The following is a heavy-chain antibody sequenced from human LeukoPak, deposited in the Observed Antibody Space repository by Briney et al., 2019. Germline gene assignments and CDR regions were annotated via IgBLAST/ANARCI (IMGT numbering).Heavy chain of an antibody. D-gene: IGHD2-21*01. CDR3: ATSMAQDVDAFHI. CDR2: IYSDNT. V-gene: IGHV3-53*01. Sequence: GGSLRLSCTVSGFTVSSNSMSWVRQAPGKGLEWVSFIYSDNTHYSDSVKGRFTISRDNSKNTLYLQMNSLRAEDTAVYYCATSMAQDVDAFHIWGQGTMVTVSS. J-gene: IGHJ3*02. CDR1: GFTVSSNS.